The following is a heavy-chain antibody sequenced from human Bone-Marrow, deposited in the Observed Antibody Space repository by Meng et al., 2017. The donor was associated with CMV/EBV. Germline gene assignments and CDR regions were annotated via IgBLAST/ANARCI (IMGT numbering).Heavy chain of an antibody. Sequence: SLKISRAASGLTFSSYSMHWVRQAPGKGLEWVAVIWYDGSKKYYADSVKGRFTISRDISKNTLFLQMNSLRAEDTAVYYCARAQALQWLRSKGVFDYWGQGTLVTVSS. CDR3: ARAQALQWLRSKGVFDY. CDR2: IWYDGSKK. CDR1: GLTFSSYS. D-gene: IGHD5-12*01. J-gene: IGHJ4*02. V-gene: IGHV3-33*08.